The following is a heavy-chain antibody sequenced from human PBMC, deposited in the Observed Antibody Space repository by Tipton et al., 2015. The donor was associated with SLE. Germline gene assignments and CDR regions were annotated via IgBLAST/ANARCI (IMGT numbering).Heavy chain of an antibody. CDR1: GHSISSGYY. J-gene: IGHJ5*02. CDR2: FYHSGST. CDR3: ARASFIVGSTTFWFDP. V-gene: IGHV4-38-2*02. D-gene: IGHD1-26*01. Sequence: GLVKPSETLSLICNVSGHSISSGYYWGWIRQFPGKGLEWIGSFYHSGSTYYNPSLKSRVTISVDTSKNQFSLKLNSVTATDAAVYYCARASFIVGSTTFWFDPWGQGALVIVSS.